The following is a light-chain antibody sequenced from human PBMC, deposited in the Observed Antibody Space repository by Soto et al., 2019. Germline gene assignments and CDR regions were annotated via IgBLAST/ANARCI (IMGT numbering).Light chain of an antibody. V-gene: IGKV3-15*01. CDR2: AAS. CDR3: QQYNNWPPLT. J-gene: IGKJ4*01. Sequence: EIVLTQSPGTLSLSPGQRATLSYRASQSVSISLAWYQQKPGQAPRLLIYAASTRATGIPDRFSGSGSGTDFTLTISSLQSEDFAVYYCQQYNNWPPLTFGGGTKMDIK. CDR1: QSVSIS.